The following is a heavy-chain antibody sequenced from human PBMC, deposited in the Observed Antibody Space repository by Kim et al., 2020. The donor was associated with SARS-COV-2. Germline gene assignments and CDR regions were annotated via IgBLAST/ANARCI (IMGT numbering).Heavy chain of an antibody. CDR3: ARSSSSRQGAFDI. J-gene: IGHJ3*02. V-gene: IGHV6-1*01. Sequence: YAVSVKSRITINPDTSKNHFSQQLNSVTPEDTAVYYCARSSSSRQGAFDIWGQGTMVTVSS. D-gene: IGHD2-2*01.